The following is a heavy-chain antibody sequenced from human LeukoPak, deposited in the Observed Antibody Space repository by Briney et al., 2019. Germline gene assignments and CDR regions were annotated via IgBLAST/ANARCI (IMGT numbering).Heavy chain of an antibody. CDR2: ISAYNGNT. CDR3: ARDPTQYYDFWSGRFGHYGMDV. V-gene: IGHV1-18*01. CDR1: GYTFTSYG. J-gene: IGHJ6*02. D-gene: IGHD3-3*01. Sequence: ASVKVSCKASGYTFTSYGISWVRQAPGQGLEWMGWISAYNGNTNYAQKLQGRVTMTTDTSTSTAYMELRSLRSDDTAVYYCARDPTQYYDFWSGRFGHYGMDVWGQGTTVTVSS.